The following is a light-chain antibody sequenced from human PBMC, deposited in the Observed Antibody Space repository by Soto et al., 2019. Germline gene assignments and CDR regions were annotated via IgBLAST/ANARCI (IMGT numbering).Light chain of an antibody. CDR1: HDISTY. J-gene: IGKJ2*01. CDR3: QQLRTYPYT. Sequence: DIPLTQSPSFLSASVGDRVTVTCRARHDISTYLAWFQQKPGKAPQLMVYPASTLQGGVPSRFSCRGSGTEFILTISSLQPEDFATYYCQQLRTYPYTFGQGTKLDSK. CDR2: PAS. V-gene: IGKV1-9*01.